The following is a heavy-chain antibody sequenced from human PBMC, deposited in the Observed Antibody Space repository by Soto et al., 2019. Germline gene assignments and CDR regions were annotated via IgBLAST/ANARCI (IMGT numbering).Heavy chain of an antibody. D-gene: IGHD5-18*01. CDR1: GYTFTNYA. CDR3: APHTLDTGMPSGY. Sequence: ASVKVSCKASGYTFTNYAMHWVRQAPGQRLEWMGWINAGNGNTKYSQKFQGRVTITRDTSASTAYMDLSSLRSEDTAVYYCAPHTLDTGMPSGYWGQGTLVTVSS. CDR2: INAGNGNT. V-gene: IGHV1-3*01. J-gene: IGHJ4*02.